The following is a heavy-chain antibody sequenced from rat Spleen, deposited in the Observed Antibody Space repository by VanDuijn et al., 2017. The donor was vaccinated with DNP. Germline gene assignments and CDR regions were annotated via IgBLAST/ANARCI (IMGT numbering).Heavy chain of an antibody. Sequence: EVQLVGSGGGLVQPGRSLKLSCAASGFTFSDYYMAWVRQAPTEGLECVAYISYHGGSTYYGDSVKGRFTISRDNAKNTLYLQMNSLRSEDMATYYCARWGGDYFDYWGQGVMVTVSS. V-gene: IGHV5-22*01. CDR1: GFTFSDYY. CDR3: ARWGGDYFDY. J-gene: IGHJ2*01. CDR2: ISYHGGST.